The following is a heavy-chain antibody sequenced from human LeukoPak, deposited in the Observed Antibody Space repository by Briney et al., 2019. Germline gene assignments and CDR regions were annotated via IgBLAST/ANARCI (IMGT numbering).Heavy chain of an antibody. CDR1: GGSISSSSYY. CDR3: ARGSLYDSSGYYLGPSGHMDV. CDR2: IYYSGST. V-gene: IGHV4-39*07. Sequence: PSETLSLTCTVSGGSISSSSYYWGWIRQPPGKGLEWIGSIYYSGSTYYNPSLKSRVTISVDTSKNQFSLKLSSVTAADTAVYYCARGSLYDSSGYYLGPSGHMDVWGKGTTVTVSS. J-gene: IGHJ6*03. D-gene: IGHD3-22*01.